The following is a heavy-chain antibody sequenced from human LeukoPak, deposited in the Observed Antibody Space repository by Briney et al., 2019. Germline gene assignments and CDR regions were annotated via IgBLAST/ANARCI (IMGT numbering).Heavy chain of an antibody. CDR2: IIPIFGTA. V-gene: IGHV1-69*13. CDR1: GGTFSSYA. J-gene: IGHJ2*01. CDR3: AREAGTGERWYFDL. D-gene: IGHD7-27*01. Sequence: GASVKVSCKASGGTFSSYAISWVRQAPGQGLEWMGGIIPIFGTANYAQKFQGRVTITADESTSTAYMELSSLRSEDTAVYYCAREAGTGERWYFDLWGRGTLVTVSS.